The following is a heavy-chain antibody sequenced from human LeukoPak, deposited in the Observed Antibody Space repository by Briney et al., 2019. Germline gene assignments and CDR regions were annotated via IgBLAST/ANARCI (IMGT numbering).Heavy chain of an antibody. CDR3: ASGAPGSGRNY. V-gene: IGHV1-69*05. Sequence: GASVKVSCKASGGTFSSYAISWVRQAPGQGLEWMGVIIPIFGTANYAQKFQGRVTITTDGSTSTAFMELSSLRSEDTAVYYCASGAPGSGRNYWGQGTLVTVSS. CDR2: IIPIFGTA. CDR1: GGTFSSYA. D-gene: IGHD6-19*01. J-gene: IGHJ4*02.